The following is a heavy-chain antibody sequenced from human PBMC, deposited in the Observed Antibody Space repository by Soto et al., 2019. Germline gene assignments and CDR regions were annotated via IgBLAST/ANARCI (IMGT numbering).Heavy chain of an antibody. CDR1: GGTFSSYA. CDR3: ASRSTIFGVVIAPFDY. J-gene: IGHJ4*02. V-gene: IGHV1-69*13. D-gene: IGHD3-3*01. Sequence: SVKVSCKASGGTFSSYAISWVRQAPGQGLEWMGGIIPIFGTANYAQKFQGRVTITADESTSTAYMELSSLRSEDTAVYYCASRSTIFGVVIAPFDYWGQGTLVTVSS. CDR2: IIPIFGTA.